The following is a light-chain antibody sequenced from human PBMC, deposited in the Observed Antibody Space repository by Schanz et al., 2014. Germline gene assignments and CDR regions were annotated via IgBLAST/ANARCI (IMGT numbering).Light chain of an antibody. Sequence: EVVLTQSPATLSLSPGERATLSCRASQSVNSDSSAWYQQKPGQAPRLLIYDASNRATGIPARFSGSGSGTDFTLTISSLEPEDFAVYYCQQRSNWSFGQGTRLEIK. V-gene: IGKV3-11*01. CDR2: DAS. J-gene: IGKJ5*01. CDR1: QSVNSD. CDR3: QQRSNWS.